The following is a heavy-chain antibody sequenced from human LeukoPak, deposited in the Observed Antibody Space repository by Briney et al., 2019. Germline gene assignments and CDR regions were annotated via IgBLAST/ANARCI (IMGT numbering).Heavy chain of an antibody. V-gene: IGHV4-59*01. CDR1: GGSISSYY. CDR3: ARLDVGCSSTSCYFFRFDP. D-gene: IGHD2-2*01. Sequence: PSETLSLTCTVSGGSISSYYWSWIRQPPGKGLEWIGYIYYSGSTNYNPSLKSRVTISVDTSKNQFSLKLSPVTAADTAVYYCARLDVGCSSTSCYFFRFDPWGQGTLVTVSS. CDR2: IYYSGST. J-gene: IGHJ5*02.